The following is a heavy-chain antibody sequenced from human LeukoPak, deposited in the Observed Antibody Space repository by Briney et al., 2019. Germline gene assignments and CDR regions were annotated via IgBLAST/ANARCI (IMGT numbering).Heavy chain of an antibody. J-gene: IGHJ6*02. CDR1: GGSISSYY. V-gene: IGHV4-59*01. D-gene: IGHD1-1*01. CDR3: ARVNLHYYGMDV. CDR2: IYYSGST. Sequence: SETLSLTWTVSGGSISSYYWSWIRQPPGKGLEWIGYIYYSGSTNYNPSLKSRVTISVDTSKNQFSLKLSSVTAADTAVYYCARVNLHYYGMDVSGQGTTVTVFS.